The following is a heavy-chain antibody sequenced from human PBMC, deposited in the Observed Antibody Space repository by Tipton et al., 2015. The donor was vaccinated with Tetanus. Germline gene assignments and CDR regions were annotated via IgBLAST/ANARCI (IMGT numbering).Heavy chain of an antibody. CDR1: RGPISSYY. D-gene: IGHD5-24*01. Sequence: GLVKPSETLSLTCSVSRGPISSYYWSWIRQPAGKGLEWIGHISNGNPDYTPSPKSRVTLSVDTSKNEFSLKLHSVTAADTGVYYCARGITDGYNRRFDYWGQGTLVAVSP. V-gene: IGHV4-4*07. J-gene: IGHJ4*02. CDR2: ISNGNP. CDR3: ARGITDGYNRRFDY.